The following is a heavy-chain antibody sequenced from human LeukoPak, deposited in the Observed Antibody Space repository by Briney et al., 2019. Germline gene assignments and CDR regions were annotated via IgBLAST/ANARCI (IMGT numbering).Heavy chain of an antibody. V-gene: IGHV3-30*18. J-gene: IGHJ4*02. CDR1: GFTFSSYG. Sequence: PGGSLRLSCAASGFTFSSYGMHWGRQAPGGGVVWGAVVSYDGSNKYYAESVKGRVTISRDTSKNTLYLQMNTVRAADTAVYYCAKEMGVAGPLDYWGQGTLVSVSS. CDR2: VSYDGSNK. CDR3: AKEMGVAGPLDY. D-gene: IGHD6-19*01.